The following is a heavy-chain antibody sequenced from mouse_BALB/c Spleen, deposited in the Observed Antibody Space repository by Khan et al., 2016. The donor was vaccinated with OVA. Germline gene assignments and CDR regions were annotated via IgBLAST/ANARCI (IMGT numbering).Heavy chain of an antibody. D-gene: IGHD2-10*01. CDR3: ARPPYYSYTLDH. V-gene: IGHV9-3-1*01. CDR2: INTYTGKP. CDR1: GYSFTNYG. Sequence: QIQLVQSGPELKKPGETVKISCKASGYSFTNYGMNWVKQSPGKALKWMGWINTYTGKPTYADDFKGRFAFSLETSASTAYLQINSLKNDDTATYFGARPPYYSYTLDHWGQGTSVTVSS. J-gene: IGHJ4*01.